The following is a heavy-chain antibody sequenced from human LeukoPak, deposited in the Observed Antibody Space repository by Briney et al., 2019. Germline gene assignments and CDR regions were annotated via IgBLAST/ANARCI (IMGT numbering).Heavy chain of an antibody. CDR3: ARGGPNYHDSSPHWFDP. CDR2: IYYSGGT. Sequence: SETLSLTCTVSGVSISSYYWSWIRQPPGKGLEWIGYIYYSGGTNYNPSLNSRVTISIDTSRNQFSLKLSSVTAADTAVYFCARGGPNYHDSSPHWFDPWGQGTLVTVSS. V-gene: IGHV4-59*01. J-gene: IGHJ5*02. D-gene: IGHD3-22*01. CDR1: GVSISSYY.